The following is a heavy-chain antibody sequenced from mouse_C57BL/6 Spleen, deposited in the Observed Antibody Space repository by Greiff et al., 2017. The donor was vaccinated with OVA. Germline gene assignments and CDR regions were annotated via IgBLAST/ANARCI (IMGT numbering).Heavy chain of an antibody. D-gene: IGHD3-2*02. Sequence: EVKLVESGGDLVKPGGSLKLSCAASGFTFSSYGMSWVRQTPDKRLEWVATISSGGSYTYYPDSVKGRFTISRDNAKNTLYLQMSSLKSEDTAMYYCAREAQATFAYWGQGTLVTVSA. V-gene: IGHV5-6*01. J-gene: IGHJ3*01. CDR3: AREAQATFAY. CDR1: GFTFSSYG. CDR2: ISSGGSYT.